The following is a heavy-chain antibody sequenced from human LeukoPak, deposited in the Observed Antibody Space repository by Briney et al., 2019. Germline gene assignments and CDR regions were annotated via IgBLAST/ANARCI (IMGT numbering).Heavy chain of an antibody. D-gene: IGHD2-15*01. V-gene: IGHV4-34*01. CDR1: GGSFSGYY. Sequence: SETLSLTCAVYGGSFSGYYWSWIRQPPGKGLEWIGEISHAGSTHYNPSLKSRVSLSVDTSKNQFSLKLSSVTAADTAVYYCARGRGPRYCSGGSCYNWFDPWGQGTLVTVSS. J-gene: IGHJ5*02. CDR3: ARGRGPRYCSGGSCYNWFDP. CDR2: ISHAGST.